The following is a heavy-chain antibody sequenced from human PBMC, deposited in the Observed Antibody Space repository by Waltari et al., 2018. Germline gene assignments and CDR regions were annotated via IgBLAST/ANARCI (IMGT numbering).Heavy chain of an antibody. D-gene: IGHD6-19*01. CDR1: GYTFTGYY. CDR3: ARTLRSVAGYDY. J-gene: IGHJ4*02. CDR2: INPNSGST. Sequence: QVQLVQSGAEVKKPGASVKVSCKASGYTFTGYYMHWVRQAPGQGLEWIGWINPNSGSTNYAQKFQGRVTMTRDTSISTAYMGLGRLRSDDTAVYYCARTLRSVAGYDYWGQGTLVTVSS. V-gene: IGHV1-2*02.